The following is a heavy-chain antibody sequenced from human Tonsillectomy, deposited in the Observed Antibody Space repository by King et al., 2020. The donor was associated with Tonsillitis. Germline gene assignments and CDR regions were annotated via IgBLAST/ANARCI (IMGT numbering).Heavy chain of an antibody. V-gene: IGHV1-46*03. CDR1: GYTFTNYY. D-gene: IGHD5-24*01. Sequence: VQLVESGAEVKKPGASVKVSCKASGYTFTNYYMHWVRQAPGQGLEWMGIINPSDSATGYAQKFQVRVTMTRDTSTGTVYMELSGLRSEDTAVYYCARGWLQWAFDYWGQGTLVTVSS. J-gene: IGHJ4*02. CDR3: ARGWLQWAFDY. CDR2: INPSDSAT.